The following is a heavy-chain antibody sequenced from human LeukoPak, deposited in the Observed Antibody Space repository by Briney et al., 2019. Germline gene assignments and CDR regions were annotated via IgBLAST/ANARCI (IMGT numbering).Heavy chain of an antibody. CDR1: GFTFSSYS. CDR2: ISSSSSYI. CDR3: ARSTWELLGAILN. D-gene: IGHD1-26*01. Sequence: KAGGSLRLSCAASGFTFSSYSMNWVRQAPGKGLEWVSSISSSSSYIYYADSVKGRFTISRDNANNSLYLQMNSLRAEDTAVYYCARSTWELLGAILNWGQGTLVTVSS. V-gene: IGHV3-21*01. J-gene: IGHJ4*02.